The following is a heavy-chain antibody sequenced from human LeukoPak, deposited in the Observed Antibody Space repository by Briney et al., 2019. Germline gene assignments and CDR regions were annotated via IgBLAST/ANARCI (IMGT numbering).Heavy chain of an antibody. V-gene: IGHV3-74*03. D-gene: IGHD3-10*02. CDR3: TRDLRMDYYYVDYYYYGMDV. Sequence: GGSLRLSCAASGFTLNTYWMNWVRQAPGKGLVWVSRINSDGTSLTYADSVKGRCTVSRDNAKNTLYLQMNSLRAEDTAMYYCTRDLRMDYYYVDYYYYGMDVWGQGTTVTVSS. J-gene: IGHJ6*02. CDR2: INSDGTSL. CDR1: GFTLNTYW.